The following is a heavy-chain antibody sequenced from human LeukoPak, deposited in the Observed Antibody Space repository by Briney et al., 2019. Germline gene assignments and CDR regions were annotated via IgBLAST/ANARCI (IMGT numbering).Heavy chain of an antibody. D-gene: IGHD2-2*01. CDR1: GYTFTGYY. CDR2: INPNSGGT. J-gene: IGHJ4*02. Sequence: ASVKVSCKASGYTFTGYYMHWVRQAPGQGLEWMGWINPNSGGTNYAQRFQGRVTMTRDTSISTAYMELSRLRSDDMAVYYCARGTLHDIVVVPAALGYWGQGTLVTVSS. V-gene: IGHV1-2*02. CDR3: ARGTLHDIVVVPAALGY.